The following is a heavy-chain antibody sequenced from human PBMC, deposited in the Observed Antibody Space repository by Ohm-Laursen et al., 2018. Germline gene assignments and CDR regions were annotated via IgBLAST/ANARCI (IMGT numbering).Heavy chain of an antibody. Sequence: SLRLSCAASGFTFADYDMNWVRQAPGKGLEWVSGIRWNSGRIGYVDSVKGRFTISRDNAKNSLDLQMNSLRAEDTAVYYCARDPWGIVVVPAAHAGDYWGQGTLVTVSS. CDR2: IRWNSGRI. CDR1: GFTFADYD. D-gene: IGHD2-2*01. V-gene: IGHV3-9*01. CDR3: ARDPWGIVVVPAAHAGDY. J-gene: IGHJ4*02.